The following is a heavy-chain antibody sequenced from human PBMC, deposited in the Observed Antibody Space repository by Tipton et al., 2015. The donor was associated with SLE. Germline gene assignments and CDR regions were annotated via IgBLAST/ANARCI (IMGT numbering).Heavy chain of an antibody. CDR3: ATPDV. CDR1: GYTFTSYY. CDR2: INPSGGST. V-gene: IGHV1-46*01. Sequence: QVQLVQSGAEVKKPGASVKVSCKASGYTFTSYYMHWVRQAPGQGLEWMGIINPSGGSTSYAQKFQGRVTMTRDNSKNTLYLQMNSLRAEDTAVYYCATPDVWGQGTTVTVSS. J-gene: IGHJ6*02.